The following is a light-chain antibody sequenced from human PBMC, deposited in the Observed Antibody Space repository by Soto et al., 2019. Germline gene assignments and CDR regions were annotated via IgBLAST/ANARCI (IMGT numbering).Light chain of an antibody. V-gene: IGKV3-20*01. CDR2: GAS. CDR3: QQYMSSVT. J-gene: IGKJ1*01. Sequence: EIVLTQSPGSLSLSPGQRATLSCRASQSVDTTFFAWYQKKPGQAPRLLIYGASKRATGLPGRFSGSGSGTDFTLIISRLEPEDFAVYYCQQYMSSVTFGQGTKVEIK. CDR1: QSVDTTF.